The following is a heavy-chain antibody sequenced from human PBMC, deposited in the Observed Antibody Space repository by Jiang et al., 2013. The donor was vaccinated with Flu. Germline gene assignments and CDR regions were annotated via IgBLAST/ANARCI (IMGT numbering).Heavy chain of an antibody. CDR2: VVDSENI. V-gene: IGHV4-4*07. J-gene: IGHJ4*02. CDR1: GGSISNYH. CDR3: ASSRLRAGSVDY. Sequence: GSGLVKPSETLSLTCDVSGGSISNYHWNWIRQAAGKGLEWIGRVVDSENINYGPSLRSRVSMSIDTSKNQFSLILTSVTAADTAVYYCASSRLRAGSVDYWGQGTLVIVSS. D-gene: IGHD6-13*01.